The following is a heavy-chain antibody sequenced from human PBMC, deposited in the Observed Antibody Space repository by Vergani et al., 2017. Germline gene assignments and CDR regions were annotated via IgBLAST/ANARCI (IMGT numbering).Heavy chain of an antibody. J-gene: IGHJ1*01. Sequence: VQLVESGGGLVKPGGSLRLSCAASGFTFSSYAMSWVRQAPGKGLEWVSAISGSGGSTYYADSVKGRFTISRDNSKNTLYLQMNSLRAEDTAVYYCAKGAGYYYDTKPRPNEYFQHWGQGTLVTVSS. CDR3: AKGAGYYYDTKPRPNEYFQH. D-gene: IGHD3-22*01. V-gene: IGHV3-23*04. CDR1: GFTFSSYA. CDR2: ISGSGGST.